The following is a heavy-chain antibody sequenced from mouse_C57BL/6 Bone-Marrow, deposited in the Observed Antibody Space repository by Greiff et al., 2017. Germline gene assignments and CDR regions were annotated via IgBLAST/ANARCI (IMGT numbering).Heavy chain of an antibody. J-gene: IGHJ3*01. CDR3: ARDSSGYPWFAY. D-gene: IGHD3-2*02. CDR1: GYTFTSYG. V-gene: IGHV1-81*01. CDR2: IYPRSGNT. Sequence: QVQLQQSGAELARPGASVKLSCKASGYTFTSYGISWVKQRTGQGLEWIGEIYPRSGNTYYNEKFKGKATLTADKSSSTAYMELRSLTSDDSAVYFCARDSSGYPWFAYWGQGTLVTVSA.